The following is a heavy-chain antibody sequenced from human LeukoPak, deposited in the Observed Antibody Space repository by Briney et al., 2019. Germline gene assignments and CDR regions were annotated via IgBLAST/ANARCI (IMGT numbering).Heavy chain of an antibody. J-gene: IGHJ6*02. CDR2: IYHSGST. CDR3: AREWRAVYYYYGMDV. CDR1: GYSISSGYY. V-gene: IGHV4-38-2*02. Sequence: SETLSLACTVSGYSISSGYYWGWIRQPPGKGLEWIGSIYHSGSTYYNPSLKSRVTISVDTSKNQFSLKLSSVTAADTAVYYCAREWRAVYYYYGMDVWGQGTTVTVSS. D-gene: IGHD1-26*01.